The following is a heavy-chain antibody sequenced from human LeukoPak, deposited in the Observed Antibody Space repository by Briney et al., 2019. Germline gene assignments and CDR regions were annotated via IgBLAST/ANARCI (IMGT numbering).Heavy chain of an antibody. CDR3: ARRRFDTTEDYFDD. CDR2: IYPGDSDT. J-gene: IGHJ4*02. D-gene: IGHD1-1*01. CDR1: GYSFTNSW. Sequence: GESLKISCTGSGYSFTNSWIGWVRQMPGKGLEWMGIIYPGDSDTRYSPSFQGQVIISADKSISTAYLQWSSLKASDTAMYYCARRRFDTTEDYFDDWGQGTLVTVSS. V-gene: IGHV5-51*01.